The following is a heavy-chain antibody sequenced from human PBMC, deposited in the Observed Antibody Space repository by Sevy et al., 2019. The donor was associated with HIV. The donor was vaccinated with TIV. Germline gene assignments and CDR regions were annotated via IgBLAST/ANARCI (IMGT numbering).Heavy chain of an antibody. CDR3: ARGEGRRTFDY. Sequence: ASVKVSCKASGGTFSSYAISWVRQAPGQGLEWMGGIIPIFGTANYAQKFQGRVTITADESTSTAYMELSSLRSEDTAAYWCARGEGRRTFDYYSQSTLWNGSS. CDR1: GGTFSSYA. J-gene: IGHJ4*02. CDR2: IIPIFGTA. V-gene: IGHV1-69*13. D-gene: IGHD1-1*01.